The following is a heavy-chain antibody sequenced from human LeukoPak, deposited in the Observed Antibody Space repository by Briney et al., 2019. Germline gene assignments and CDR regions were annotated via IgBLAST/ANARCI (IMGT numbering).Heavy chain of an antibody. J-gene: IGHJ5*02. CDR1: GYTFSSYY. D-gene: IGHD6-13*01. CDR2: INPSGGST. Sequence: ASVKVSCKASGYTFSSYYMHWVRQAPGEGLEWMGIINPSGGSTSYAQKFQGRVTMTRDMSTSTVHMELSRLRSDDTAVYYCASGRTGYSSSWYSGFDPWGQGTLVTVSS. CDR3: ASGRTGYSSSWYSGFDP. V-gene: IGHV1-46*01.